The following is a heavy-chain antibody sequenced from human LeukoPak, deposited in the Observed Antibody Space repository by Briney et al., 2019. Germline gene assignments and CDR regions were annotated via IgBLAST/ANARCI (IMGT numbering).Heavy chain of an antibody. CDR3: ARGGNNWNDDDAFDI. Sequence: ASVKVSCKASGYTFTGYYMHWVRQAPGQGLEWMGWINPNSGGTNYAQKFQGRVTMTRDTSISTAYMELSRLRSDDTAVYYCARGGNNWNDDDAFDIWAKGQWSPSLQ. J-gene: IGHJ3*02. V-gene: IGHV1-2*02. D-gene: IGHD1-1*01. CDR1: GYTFTGYY. CDR2: INPNSGGT.